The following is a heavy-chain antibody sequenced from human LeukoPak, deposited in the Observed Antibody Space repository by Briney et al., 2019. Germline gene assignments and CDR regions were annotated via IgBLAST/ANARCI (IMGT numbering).Heavy chain of an antibody. Sequence: PGGSLRLSCAASGFTFSSYSMNWVRQAPGKGLEWVSSISSSSYIYYADSVKGRFTISRDNAKNSLYLQMNSLRAEDTAVYYCARGQGYCSSTSCYLWFDPWGQGTLVTVSS. J-gene: IGHJ5*02. CDR2: ISSSSYI. CDR1: GFTFSSYS. V-gene: IGHV3-21*04. D-gene: IGHD2-2*01. CDR3: ARGQGYCSSTSCYLWFDP.